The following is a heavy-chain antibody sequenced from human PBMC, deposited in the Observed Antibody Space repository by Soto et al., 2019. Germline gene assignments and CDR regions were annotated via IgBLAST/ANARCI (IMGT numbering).Heavy chain of an antibody. Sequence: GGSLRLSCAASGFTFSSYGMHWVRQAPGKGLEWAAVISYDGTNIHYADSVKGRFTISRDNSRNTLYLEMNSLRADDTAVYYCATVNFYGLGSHLRNGMDVWGQGTKVTVSS. CDR3: ATVNFYGLGSHLRNGMDV. V-gene: IGHV3-30-3*01. J-gene: IGHJ6*02. D-gene: IGHD3-10*01. CDR2: ISYDGTNI. CDR1: GFTFSSYG.